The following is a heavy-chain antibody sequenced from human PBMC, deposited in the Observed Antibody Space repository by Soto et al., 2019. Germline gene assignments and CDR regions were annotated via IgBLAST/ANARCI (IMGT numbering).Heavy chain of an antibody. CDR1: GGTFSSYA. CDR3: ARDNYDSSGYYYYGFDY. D-gene: IGHD3-22*01. V-gene: IGHV1-69*13. J-gene: IGHJ4*02. CDR2: IIPIFGTA. Sequence: ASVKVSCKASGGTFSSYAISWVRQAPGQGLEWMGGIIPIFGTANYAQKFQGRVTITADESTSTAYMELSSLRSEDTAVYYCARDNYDSSGYYYYGFDYWGQGTLVTVSS.